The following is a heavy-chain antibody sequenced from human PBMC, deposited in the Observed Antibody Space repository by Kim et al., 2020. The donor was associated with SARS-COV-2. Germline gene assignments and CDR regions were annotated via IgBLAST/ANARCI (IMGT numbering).Heavy chain of an antibody. J-gene: IGHJ4*02. Sequence: SGGSTYYAGSVKGRFTISRDNSKNTLYLQMNSLRAEDTAVYYCARHDWNYWGQGTLVTVSS. D-gene: IGHD1-1*01. CDR3: ARHDWNY. V-gene: IGHV3-66*04. CDR2: SGGST.